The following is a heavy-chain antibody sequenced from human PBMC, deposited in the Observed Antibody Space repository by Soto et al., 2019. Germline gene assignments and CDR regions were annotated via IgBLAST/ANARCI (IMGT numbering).Heavy chain of an antibody. CDR3: AREALYYDILTGFRWPYYYGMDV. Sequence: PGGSLRLSCAASGFTVSSNYMSWVRQAPGKGLEWVSVIYSGGSTYYADSVKGRFTISRHNSKNTLYLQMNSLRAEDTAVYYCAREALYYDILTGFRWPYYYGMDVWGQGTTVTVSS. V-gene: IGHV3-53*04. CDR1: GFTVSSNY. D-gene: IGHD3-9*01. J-gene: IGHJ6*02. CDR2: IYSGGST.